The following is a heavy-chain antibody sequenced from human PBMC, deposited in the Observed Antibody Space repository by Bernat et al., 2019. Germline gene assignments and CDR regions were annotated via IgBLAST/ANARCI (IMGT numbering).Heavy chain of an antibody. J-gene: IGHJ4*02. D-gene: IGHD3-10*01. V-gene: IGHV3-48*01. CDR1: GFSFRSYS. Sequence: EVQLVESGGGLVQPGGSLRLSCAAPGFSFRSYSMNWVRQAPGKGLEWISYISSSSSPIYYADSVKGQFTISRDNAKNSLYLQMNSLRGEDTSIYYCTRDDGRVRGVIGLDYWGQGALVTGSS. CDR2: ISSSSSPI. CDR3: TRDDGRVRGVIGLDY.